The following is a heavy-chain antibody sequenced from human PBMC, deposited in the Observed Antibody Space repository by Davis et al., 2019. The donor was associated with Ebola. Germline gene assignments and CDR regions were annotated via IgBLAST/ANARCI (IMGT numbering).Heavy chain of an antibody. V-gene: IGHV3-74*01. J-gene: IGHJ5*02. CDR2: INSDGSST. Sequence: HTGGSLRLSCLASGFTFSRSWMHWVRQAPGKGLVWVSRINSDGSSTSYADSVKGRFTISRDNAKNTLYLQMNSLRAEDTAVYYCARPIAVAGSWFDPWGQGTLVTVSS. CDR3: ARPIAVAGSWFDP. D-gene: IGHD6-19*01. CDR1: GFTFSRSW.